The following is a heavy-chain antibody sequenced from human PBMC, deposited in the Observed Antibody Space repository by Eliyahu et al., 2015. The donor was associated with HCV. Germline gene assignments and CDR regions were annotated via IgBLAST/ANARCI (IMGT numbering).Heavy chain of an antibody. CDR3: ARDRYYDSSGYYYAGYAFDI. Sequence: EVQLVESGGGXVQPGGSLRLSCAASGFXFXSYXMXXVRQAPGKGLGWVANIKEDGSEKFYVDSVKGRFTISRDNAKRSLGLQMNSLRAEDTAVYYCARDRYYDSSGYYYAGYAFDIWGQGTMVTVSS. CDR1: GFXFXSYX. V-gene: IGHV3-7*01. J-gene: IGHJ3*02. CDR2: IKEDGSEK. D-gene: IGHD3-22*01.